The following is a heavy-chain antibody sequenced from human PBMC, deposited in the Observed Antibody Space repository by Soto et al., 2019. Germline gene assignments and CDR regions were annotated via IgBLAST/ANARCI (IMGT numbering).Heavy chain of an antibody. CDR3: ARDLTSGDY. J-gene: IGHJ4*02. CDR2: INPSGGST. Sequence: QVQLVQSGAEVKNPGASVKLSCKASGYIFTNYYIHWVRQAPGQGLEWMAIINPSGGSTNYAQKLQGRVTLARDTFTNTVYMELSSPRSEDTAIYYCARDLTSGDYWGQGTLVTVSS. V-gene: IGHV1-46*04. CDR1: GYIFTNYY. D-gene: IGHD7-27*01.